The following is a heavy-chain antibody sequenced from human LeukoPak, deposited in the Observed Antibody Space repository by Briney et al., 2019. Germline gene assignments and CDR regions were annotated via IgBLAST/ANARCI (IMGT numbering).Heavy chain of an antibody. Sequence: GGSLRLSCATSGFTFSSYAMIWVRQAPGKGLQWVSAISGDGRTYYTDSVKGRFIVSRDNSKSTLYLQISRLRAEDTAIYYCTKGGFYHYDSSGYSVDWGQGTLVTVSS. V-gene: IGHV3-23*01. J-gene: IGHJ4*02. CDR2: ISGDGRT. CDR3: TKGGFYHYDSSGYSVD. D-gene: IGHD3-22*01. CDR1: GFTFSSYA.